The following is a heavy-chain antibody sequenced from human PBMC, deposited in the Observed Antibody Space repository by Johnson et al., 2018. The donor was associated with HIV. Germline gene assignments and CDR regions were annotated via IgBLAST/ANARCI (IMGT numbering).Heavy chain of an antibody. J-gene: IGHJ3*02. CDR3: ARVLITIFGVEAFDI. D-gene: IGHD3-3*01. CDR1: GFTFSSYA. V-gene: IGHV3-30*14. Sequence: QVQLVESGGGLVQPGGSLRLSCAASGFTFSSYAMHWVRQAPGKGLEWVAVISYDGSNKYYADSVKGRFTISRDNSKNTLYLQMNSLRAEDTAVYYCARVLITIFGVEAFDIWGQGTMVTVSS. CDR2: ISYDGSNK.